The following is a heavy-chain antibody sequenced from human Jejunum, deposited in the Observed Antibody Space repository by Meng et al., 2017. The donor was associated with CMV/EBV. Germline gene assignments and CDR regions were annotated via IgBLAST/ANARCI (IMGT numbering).Heavy chain of an antibody. Sequence: SHGMNWVRQAPGKGLEWISYISVGSTVIYYADSVRGRFTISRDNAKNSLYLQMNSLRVEDTAVYYCAKRINLVRGRIMDYYARDVWGQGTTVTVSS. CDR2: ISVGSTVI. D-gene: IGHD3-10*01. CDR3: AKRINLVRGRIMDYYARDV. J-gene: IGHJ6*02. CDR1: SHG. V-gene: IGHV3-48*04.